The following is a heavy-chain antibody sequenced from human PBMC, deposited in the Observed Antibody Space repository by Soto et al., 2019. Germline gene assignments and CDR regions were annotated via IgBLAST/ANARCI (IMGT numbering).Heavy chain of an antibody. J-gene: IGHJ4*02. CDR3: EGIAVAGTSRVY. Sequence: GSLRLSCSASGFTFSSYAMHWVRQAPGKGLEYVSAISSNGGSTYYADSVKGRFTISRDNSKNTLYLQMSSLRAEDTAVYYCEGIAVAGTSRVYWGQGTLVTVSS. V-gene: IGHV3-64D*06. CDR1: GFTFSSYA. D-gene: IGHD6-19*01. CDR2: ISSNGGST.